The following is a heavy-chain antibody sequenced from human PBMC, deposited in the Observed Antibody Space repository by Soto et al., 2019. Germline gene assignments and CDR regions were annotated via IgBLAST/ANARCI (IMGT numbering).Heavy chain of an antibody. D-gene: IGHD6-13*01. CDR1: GFTFNNYG. CDR2: IWNDGNGY. J-gene: IGHJ6*02. Sequence: GGSLRLSCAASGFTFNNYGMHWVRQAPGKGLEWVAVIWNDGNGYYYANSVKGRFTISRDNSKNTLYLQMSSLRVEDTAVYYCARRQISPPTRGAASSRGGMDVWGQGTTVTVSS. V-gene: IGHV3-33*01. CDR3: ARRQISPPTRGAASSRGGMDV.